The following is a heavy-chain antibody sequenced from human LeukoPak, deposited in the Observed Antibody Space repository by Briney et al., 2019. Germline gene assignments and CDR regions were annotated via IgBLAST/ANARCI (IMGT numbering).Heavy chain of an antibody. Sequence: KASETLSLTCTVSGGSISSYYWSWIRQPPGKGLEWIGYIYYSGSTNYNPSLKNRGTISVDTSKNPFSLKLSSVTAADTAVYYCARGVSGYCSGGSCSPLDYYYMDVWGKGTTVTVSS. CDR2: IYYSGST. CDR1: GGSISSYY. D-gene: IGHD2-15*01. J-gene: IGHJ6*03. V-gene: IGHV4-59*01. CDR3: ARGVSGYCSGGSCSPLDYYYMDV.